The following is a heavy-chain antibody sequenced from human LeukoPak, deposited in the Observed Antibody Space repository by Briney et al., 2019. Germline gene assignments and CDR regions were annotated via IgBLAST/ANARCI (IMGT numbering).Heavy chain of an antibody. Sequence: GASVKVSCKASGYTFTGYYMHWVRQAPGLGLEWMGWINPNSGGTNYAQKFQGRVTMTRDTSISTAYMELSRLRSDDTAVYYCARGPRGYNRRFDYWGRGTLVTVSS. CDR1: GYTFTGYY. CDR2: INPNSGGT. J-gene: IGHJ4*02. V-gene: IGHV1-2*02. D-gene: IGHD1-1*01. CDR3: ARGPRGYNRRFDY.